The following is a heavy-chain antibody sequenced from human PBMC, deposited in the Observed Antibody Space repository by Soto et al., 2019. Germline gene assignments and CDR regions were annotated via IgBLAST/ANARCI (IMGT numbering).Heavy chain of an antibody. CDR1: GFTFIDYA. CDR2: IRGDGVKT. V-gene: IGHV3-23*01. CDR3: AKEMSHGRPYDY. Sequence: EVHLLQSGGGLVQPGGSQRLSCAASGFTFIDYAISWVRQAPGKGLEWVSAIRGDGVKTYYADSVKGRFTISRDNSKNTLFLQMNSLRDEDTAIYYCAKEMSHGRPYDYWGQGTLVTVS. J-gene: IGHJ4*02.